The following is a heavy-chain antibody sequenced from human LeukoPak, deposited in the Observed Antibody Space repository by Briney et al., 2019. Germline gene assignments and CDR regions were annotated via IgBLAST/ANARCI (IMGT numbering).Heavy chain of an antibody. CDR2: VSYDGTDK. J-gene: IGHJ4*02. Sequence: GGSLRLSCAATGFTFSSSTMHWVRLAPGKGLEWVATVSYDGTDKHYADSVTGRFTISRDNSKDTLFLQMHSLRPGDTAVYYCVREDTPATANYWGQGTLVTISS. CDR1: GFTFSSST. D-gene: IGHD2-21*02. V-gene: IGHV3-30*04. CDR3: VREDTPATANY.